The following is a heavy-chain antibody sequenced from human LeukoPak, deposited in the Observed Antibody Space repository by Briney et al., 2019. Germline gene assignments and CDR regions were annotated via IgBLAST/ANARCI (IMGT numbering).Heavy chain of an antibody. V-gene: IGHV4-59*08. D-gene: IGHD4-17*01. CDR1: GGSISSYY. CDR2: IYYSGST. Sequence: KTSETLSLTCTVSGGSISSYYWSWIRQPPGKGLEWIGYIYYSGSTYYNPSLKSRVTISVDTSKNQFSLKLNSVTAADSAVYYCGRCGARLNWFDPWGQGTLDTVSS. CDR3: GRCGARLNWFDP. J-gene: IGHJ5*02.